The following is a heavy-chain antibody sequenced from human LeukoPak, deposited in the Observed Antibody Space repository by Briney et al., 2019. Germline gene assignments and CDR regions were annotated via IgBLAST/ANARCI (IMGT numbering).Heavy chain of an antibody. J-gene: IGHJ4*02. CDR3: ATGGPLLVVVAAFDY. D-gene: IGHD2-15*01. CDR1: GFTFSSYG. V-gene: IGHV3-33*01. Sequence: GGSLRLSCAASGFTFSSYGMHWVRQAPGKGLEWVAVIWYDGSNKYYADSVKGRFTISRDNSKNTLYLQMNSLRAEDTAVYYCATGGPLLVVVAAFDYWGQGTLVTVSS. CDR2: IWYDGSNK.